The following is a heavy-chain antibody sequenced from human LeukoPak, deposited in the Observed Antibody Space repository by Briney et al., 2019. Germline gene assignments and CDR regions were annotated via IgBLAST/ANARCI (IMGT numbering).Heavy chain of an antibody. D-gene: IGHD1-26*01. CDR1: GFAFNNYA. V-gene: IGHV3-23*01. J-gene: IGHJ4*02. CDR2: INDNGGQT. CDR3: AKTQWKVGATDYFDY. Sequence: GGSLRLSCAASGFAFNNYAMTWVRQAPGKGLEWVSNINDNGGQTHYADSVKGRFTISRENSKNTLFLQMDSLRAEDTAVCYCAKTQWKVGATDYFDYWGQGILVTVSS.